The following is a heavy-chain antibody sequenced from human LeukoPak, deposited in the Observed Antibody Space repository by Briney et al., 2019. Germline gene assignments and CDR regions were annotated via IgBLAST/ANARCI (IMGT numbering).Heavy chain of an antibody. J-gene: IGHJ4*02. D-gene: IGHD3-3*01. Sequence: GESLKISCKGSRYSFTRNWISWVRQMPGKGPEWMGIIYLDDSDTRYSPSFQGQVTISADKSISTAYLQWSSLKASDTAMYYCARHDGLRFLEWLLIDYWGQGTLVTVSS. V-gene: IGHV5-51*01. CDR2: IYLDDSDT. CDR3: ARHDGLRFLEWLLIDY. CDR1: RYSFTRNW.